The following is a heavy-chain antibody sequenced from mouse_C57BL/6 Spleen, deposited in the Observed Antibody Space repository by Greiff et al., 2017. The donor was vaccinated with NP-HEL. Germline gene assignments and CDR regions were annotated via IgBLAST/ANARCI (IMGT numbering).Heavy chain of an antibody. CDR3: ARGGPFITTVVPYAMDY. CDR2: INPGSGGT. J-gene: IGHJ4*01. CDR1: GYAFTNYL. V-gene: IGHV1-54*01. D-gene: IGHD1-1*01. Sequence: QVQLKESGAELVRPGTSVKVSCKASGYAFTNYLIEWVKQRPGQGLEWIGVINPGSGGTNYNEKFKGKATLTADKSSSTAYMQLSSLTSEDSAVYFCARGGPFITTVVPYAMDYWGQGTSVTVSS.